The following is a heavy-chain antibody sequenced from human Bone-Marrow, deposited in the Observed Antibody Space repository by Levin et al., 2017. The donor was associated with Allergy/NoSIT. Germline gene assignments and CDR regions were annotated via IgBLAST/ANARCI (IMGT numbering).Heavy chain of an antibody. CDR1: GYTFTSYD. J-gene: IGHJ4*02. CDR3: ARWGYGSGSYFDY. V-gene: IGHV1-8*01. D-gene: IGHD3-10*01. CDR2: MNPNSGNT. Sequence: GESLKISCKASGYTFTSYDINWVRQATGQGLEWMGWMNPNSGNTGYAQKFQGRVTMTRNTSISTAYMELSSLRSEDTAVYYCARWGYGSGSYFDYWGQGTLVTVSS.